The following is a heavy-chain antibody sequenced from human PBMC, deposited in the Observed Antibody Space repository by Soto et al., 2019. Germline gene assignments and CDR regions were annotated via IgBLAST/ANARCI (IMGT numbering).Heavy chain of an antibody. V-gene: IGHV4-34*12. Sequence: SETLSLTCAVYGGSFGAYFGSWIRQPPGKGLEWIGEIFHGGSTNYSPSLKSRVTISVDTSKNQFSLEMSSVTAADTAVYYCARPHYDINTFYYYFDSWGQGTLVTVSS. D-gene: IGHD3-22*01. CDR1: GGSFGAYF. CDR2: IFHGGST. CDR3: ARPHYDINTFYYYFDS. J-gene: IGHJ4*02.